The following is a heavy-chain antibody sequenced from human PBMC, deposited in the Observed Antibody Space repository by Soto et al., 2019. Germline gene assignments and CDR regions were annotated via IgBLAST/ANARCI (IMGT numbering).Heavy chain of an antibody. V-gene: IGHV4-31*03. Sequence: SETLSLTCTVSGGSISSGGYCWSWIRQHPGKGLEWIGYIYYSGSTYYNPSLKSRVTISVDTSKNQFSLKLSSVTAADTAVYYCARFRGIAARRGYYYYYYGMDVWGQGTTVTVSS. CDR2: IYYSGST. CDR3: ARFRGIAARRGYYYYYYGMDV. J-gene: IGHJ6*02. CDR1: GGSISSGGYC. D-gene: IGHD6-6*01.